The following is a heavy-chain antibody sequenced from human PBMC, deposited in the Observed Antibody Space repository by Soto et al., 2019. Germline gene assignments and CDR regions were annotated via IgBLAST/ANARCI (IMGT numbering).Heavy chain of an antibody. D-gene: IGHD3-3*01. Sequence: PGGSLRLSCAASGFTFSSYSMNWVRQAPGKGLEWVSYISSSSSTIYYADSVKGRFTISRDNAKNSLYLQMNSLRDEDTAVYYCARDSEWGGDYYYYYGMDVWGQGTTVTVYS. CDR1: GFTFSSYS. CDR2: ISSSSSTI. V-gene: IGHV3-48*02. J-gene: IGHJ6*02. CDR3: ARDSEWGGDYYYYYGMDV.